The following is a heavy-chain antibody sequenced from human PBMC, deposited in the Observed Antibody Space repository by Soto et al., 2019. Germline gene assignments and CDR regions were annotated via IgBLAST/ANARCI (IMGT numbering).Heavy chain of an antibody. Sequence: EVQLLESGGGLVQPGGSLRLSCAASGFTFSSYAMSWVRQAPGKGLEWVSAISGSGGSTYYADSGKGRFTISRDNSKNTLYLQMNSLRAEDTAVYYCAKSGEGSSSWYDYYYYGMDVWGQGTTVTVSS. D-gene: IGHD6-13*01. CDR3: AKSGEGSSSWYDYYYYGMDV. J-gene: IGHJ6*02. CDR2: ISGSGGST. V-gene: IGHV3-23*01. CDR1: GFTFSSYA.